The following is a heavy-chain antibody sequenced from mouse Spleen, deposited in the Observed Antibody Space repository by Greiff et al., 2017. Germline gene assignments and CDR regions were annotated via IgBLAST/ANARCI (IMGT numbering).Heavy chain of an antibody. D-gene: IGHD4-1*01. V-gene: IGHV1-15*01. CDR3: TGTGTSYYFDY. J-gene: IGHJ2*01. Sequence: VQLVESGAELVRPGASVTLSCKASGYTFTDYEMHWVKQTPVHGLEWIGAIDPETGGTAYNQKFKGKAILTADKSSSTAYMELRSLTSEDSAVYYCTGTGTSYYFDYWGQGTTLTVSS. CDR1: GYTFTDYE. CDR2: IDPETGGT.